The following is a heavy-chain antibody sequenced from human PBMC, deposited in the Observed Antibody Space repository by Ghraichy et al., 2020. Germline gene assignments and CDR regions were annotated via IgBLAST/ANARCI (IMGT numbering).Heavy chain of an antibody. Sequence: GGSLRLSCAASGFTFNDYHMNWIRQAPGKGLEWVSYISSSGSTIYYADSVKGRFTISRDNAKKSLYLQVNSLRAEDTAVYYCARVRSYYDSSGFDYWGQGTLVTVSS. CDR1: GFTFNDYH. J-gene: IGHJ4*02. CDR2: ISSSGSTI. D-gene: IGHD3-22*01. V-gene: IGHV3-11*01. CDR3: ARVRSYYDSSGFDY.